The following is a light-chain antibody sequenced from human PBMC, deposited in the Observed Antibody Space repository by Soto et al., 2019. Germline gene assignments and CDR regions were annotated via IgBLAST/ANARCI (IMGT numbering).Light chain of an antibody. V-gene: IGKV3-11*01. CDR3: QQRSNST. J-gene: IGKJ5*01. CDR2: DSS. CDR1: QNVGNS. Sequence: EMVWTRPPAPLPLSQGERATPSCRASQNVGNSLAWYRQKPGQAPRLLIYDSSSRATGVPARFSGSGSGTDFTLTISSLEPEDFALYYCQQRSNSTFGQGTRLEIK.